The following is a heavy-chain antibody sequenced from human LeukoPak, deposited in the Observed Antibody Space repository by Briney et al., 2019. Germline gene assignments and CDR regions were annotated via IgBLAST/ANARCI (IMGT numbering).Heavy chain of an antibody. CDR3: AREWGYSGYEEDAFDI. D-gene: IGHD5-12*01. J-gene: IGHJ3*02. Sequence: QPGGSLRLSCAASGFTVSSNYMSWVRQAPGKGLEWVSVIYSGGSTYYADSVKGRFTISRDNSKNTLYLQMNSLRAEDTAVYYCAREWGYSGYEEDAFDIWGQGTMVTVSS. CDR1: GFTVSSNY. CDR2: IYSGGST. V-gene: IGHV3-66*01.